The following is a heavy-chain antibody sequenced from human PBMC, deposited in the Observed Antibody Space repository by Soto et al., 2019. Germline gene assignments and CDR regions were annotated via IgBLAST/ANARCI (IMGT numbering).Heavy chain of an antibody. D-gene: IGHD6-6*01. CDR1: GFTFSSYA. Sequence: GSLRLSCAASGFTFSSYAMSWVRQAPGKGLEWVSAISGSGGSTYYADSVKGRFTISRDNSKNTLYLQMNSLRAEDTAVYYCAKAPYSSSHPYYFDYWGQGTLVTVSS. V-gene: IGHV3-23*01. CDR3: AKAPYSSSHPYYFDY. J-gene: IGHJ4*02. CDR2: ISGSGGST.